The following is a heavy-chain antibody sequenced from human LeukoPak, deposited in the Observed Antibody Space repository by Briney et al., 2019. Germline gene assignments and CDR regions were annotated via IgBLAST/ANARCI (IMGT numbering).Heavy chain of an antibody. CDR1: GFTFDAYA. CDR3: AKDITGGRSSPYFDS. V-gene: IGHV3-9*01. CDR2: ISWNGGGM. D-gene: IGHD6-6*01. Sequence: SLRLSCAASGFTFDAYAMHWVRQAPGKGLEWVSGISWNGGGMGYAVSVKGRFTISRDNAKSSLYLQMNSLRDEDTALYYCAKDITGGRSSPYFDSWGQGTLVTVSS. J-gene: IGHJ4*02.